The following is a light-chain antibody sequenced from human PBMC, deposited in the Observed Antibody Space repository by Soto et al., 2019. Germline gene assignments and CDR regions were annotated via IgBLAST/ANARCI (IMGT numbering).Light chain of an antibody. CDR2: RAS. CDR3: QQYSSYYWT. Sequence: DIQMTQSPSTLSASVGDRVTITCRASQCIGSGLAWYQQNPGKAPKLLIYRASSLERGVPSRFRGSGSGTDFTLTISSLQPDDFATYYCQQYSSYYWTFGQGTKVEIK. J-gene: IGKJ1*01. CDR1: QCIGSG. V-gene: IGKV1-5*03.